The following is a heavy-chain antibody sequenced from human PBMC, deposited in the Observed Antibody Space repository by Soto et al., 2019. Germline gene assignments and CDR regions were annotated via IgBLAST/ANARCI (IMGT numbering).Heavy chain of an antibody. J-gene: IGHJ4*02. CDR2: IWYDGSNK. CDR3: ARDGSGSYDLDY. CDR1: GFTFSSYG. D-gene: IGHD1-26*01. V-gene: IGHV3-33*01. Sequence: QVQLVESGGGVVQPGRSLRLSCAASGFTFSSYGMHWVRQAPGKGLEWVAVIWYDGSNKYYADSVKGRFTISRDNSKNTLYLQMNSLRAEDTAVYYCARDGSGSYDLDYWGQGTLVTVSS.